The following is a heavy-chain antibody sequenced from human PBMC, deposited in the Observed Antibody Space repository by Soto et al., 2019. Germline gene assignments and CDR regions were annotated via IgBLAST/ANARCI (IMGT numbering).Heavy chain of an antibody. V-gene: IGHV1-2*04. Sequence: ASVKVSCKASGYTFTGYYMHWVRQAPGQGLEWMGWINPNSGGTNYAQKFQGWVTMTRDTSISTAYMELSRLRSDDTAVYYCARDPTKKGWYGMDVWGQGTTVTVSS. CDR3: ARDPTKKGWYGMDV. D-gene: IGHD1-1*01. CDR2: INPNSGGT. J-gene: IGHJ6*02. CDR1: GYTFTGYY.